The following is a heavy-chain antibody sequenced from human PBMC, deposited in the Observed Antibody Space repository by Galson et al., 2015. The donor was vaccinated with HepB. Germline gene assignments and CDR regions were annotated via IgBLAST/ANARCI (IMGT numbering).Heavy chain of an antibody. CDR2: ISYEGSNK. D-gene: IGHD3-22*01. Sequence: SLRLSCAAYGFTFSSYGMHWVRQAPGKGLEWVAFISYEGSNKYYAASVKGRFTISRDNSKNTLYLQMNSLRAEDTAVYYCAKDPAEPHYYDSSGYYPDNWGQGTLITVSS. J-gene: IGHJ4*02. V-gene: IGHV3-30*18. CDR3: AKDPAEPHYYDSSGYYPDN. CDR1: GFTFSSYG.